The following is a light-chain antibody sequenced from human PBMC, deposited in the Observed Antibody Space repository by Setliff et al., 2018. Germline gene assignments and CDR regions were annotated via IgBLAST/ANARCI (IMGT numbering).Light chain of an antibody. CDR2: AVS. Sequence: QSALAQPASASGSPGQSITISCSGTSSDVGSYDLVSWYQQHPGKAPKLIIYAVSDRPSGVSNRFSGSKSGNTASLTISGLQTEDEADYYCNAYTSGTTYVFGTGTKVTV. V-gene: IGLV2-14*03. J-gene: IGLJ1*01. CDR1: SSDVGSYDL. CDR3: NAYTSGTTYV.